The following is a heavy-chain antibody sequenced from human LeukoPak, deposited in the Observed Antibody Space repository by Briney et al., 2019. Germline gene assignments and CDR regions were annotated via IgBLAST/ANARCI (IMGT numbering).Heavy chain of an antibody. Sequence: PGGSLRLSCAASGFTLSSYPMNWVRQAPGKGLEWVSTFVRGSTYYADTVQGRFTTSRDNSKNTLYLQMNSLRAGDTAVYYCARDRASFDYWGQGTLVTVSS. CDR1: GFTLSSYP. CDR3: ARDRASFDY. CDR2: FVRGST. V-gene: IGHV3-23*01. D-gene: IGHD3-10*01. J-gene: IGHJ4*02.